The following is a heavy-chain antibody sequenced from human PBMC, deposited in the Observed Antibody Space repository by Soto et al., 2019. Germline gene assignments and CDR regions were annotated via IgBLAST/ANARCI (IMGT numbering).Heavy chain of an antibody. CDR2: IYCSGST. Sequence: SETLSLTCTVSGGSVSSGSYYWSWIRQPPGKGLEWIGYIYCSGSTNYNPSLKSRVTISVDTSKKQFSLKLSSVTAADTAVYYCARDKNSYYDSSGYYGMDVWGQGTTVTVSS. D-gene: IGHD3-22*01. J-gene: IGHJ6*02. CDR3: ARDKNSYYDSSGYYGMDV. CDR1: GGSVSSGSYY. V-gene: IGHV4-61*01.